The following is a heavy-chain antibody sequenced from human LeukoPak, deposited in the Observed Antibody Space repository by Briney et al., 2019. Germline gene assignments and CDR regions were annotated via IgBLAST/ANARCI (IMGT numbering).Heavy chain of an antibody. V-gene: IGHV4-59*01. CDR2: IYYSGST. D-gene: IGHD3-22*01. CDR1: GGSISSYY. J-gene: IGHJ3*02. CDR3: ARDRFGGYGAFDI. Sequence: KPSETLSLXCTVSGGSISSYYWSWIRQPPGKGLEWIGYIYYSGSTNYNPSLKSRVTISVDTSKNQFSLKLISVTAADTAVYYCARDRFGGYGAFDIWGQGTMVTVSS.